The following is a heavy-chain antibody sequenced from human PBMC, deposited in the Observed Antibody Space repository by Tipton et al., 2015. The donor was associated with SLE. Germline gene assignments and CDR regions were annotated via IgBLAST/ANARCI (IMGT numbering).Heavy chain of an antibody. V-gene: IGHV4-38-2*02. Sequence: TLSLTCAVSGYSITSGDYWGWIRQAPGKGLEWVGSLYHRGSTYYNPSLKSRVTISTDTSKNEIYLKLTSVTATDTAVYFCARDPYDSTWRNGWFDPWGQGTLVTVSS. CDR3: ARDPYDSTWRNGWFDP. D-gene: IGHD6-13*01. J-gene: IGHJ5*02. CDR2: LYHRGST. CDR1: GYSITSGDY.